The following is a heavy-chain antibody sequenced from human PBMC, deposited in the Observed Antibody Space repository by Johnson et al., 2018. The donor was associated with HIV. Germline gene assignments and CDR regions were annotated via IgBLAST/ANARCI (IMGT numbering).Heavy chain of an antibody. CDR1: GFTFSSYA. V-gene: IGHV3-30-3*01. CDR3: ARERVGDAFDI. CDR2: ISYDGSNK. Sequence: QEKLVESGGGVVRPGGSLRLSCAASGFTFSSYAMHWVRQAPGKGLEWVAVISYDGSNKYYADSVKGRFTISRDNSKNTLYLQMNSLRAEDTALYYCARERVGDAFDIWGQGTMVTVSS. J-gene: IGHJ3*02. D-gene: IGHD1-26*01.